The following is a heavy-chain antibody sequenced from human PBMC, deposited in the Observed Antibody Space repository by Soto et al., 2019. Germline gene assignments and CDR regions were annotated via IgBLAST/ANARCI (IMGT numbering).Heavy chain of an antibody. V-gene: IGHV1-3*01. CDR2: INAGNGHT. CDR3: AREGPGGEWFGELLPHHYYYYYGMDV. CDR1: GYTFSSYA. D-gene: IGHD3-10*01. J-gene: IGHJ6*02. Sequence: GASVKVSCKASGYTFSSYAMHWVRQAPGQRLEWMGWINAGNGHTKYSQKFKGRGTITRDTSASTAYMELSSLRSEDTAVYYCAREGPGGEWFGELLPHHYYYYYGMDVWGQGTTVTVSS.